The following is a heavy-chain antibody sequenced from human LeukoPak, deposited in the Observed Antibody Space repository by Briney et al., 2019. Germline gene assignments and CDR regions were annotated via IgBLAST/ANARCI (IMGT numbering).Heavy chain of an antibody. J-gene: IGHJ4*02. V-gene: IGHV3-23*01. CDR3: AKLGRWNEYYFDY. Sequence: PGGSLRLSCAASGFTFSNYAMGWVRQAPGKGLEWVSGISDSGVSTVYADSVKGRFTISRDDSKNTLYVQMNSLRAEDTAVYYCAKLGRWNEYYFDYWGQGTLVTVSS. D-gene: IGHD1-1*01. CDR1: GFTFSNYA. CDR2: ISDSGVST.